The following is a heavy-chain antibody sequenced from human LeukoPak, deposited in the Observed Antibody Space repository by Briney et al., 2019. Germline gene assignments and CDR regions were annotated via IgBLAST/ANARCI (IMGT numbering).Heavy chain of an antibody. J-gene: IGHJ4*02. CDR2: IYNSGST. CDR3: ARAIWYGSGTTAFDY. Sequence: SETLSLTCTVSGGSISSCYWSWIRQPAGKGLEWIGRIYNSGSTNHNTNYNPSLTSRVTMSVDTSKNQFSLKLNSVTAADTAVYFCARAIWYGSGTTAFDYWGQGTLVTVSP. V-gene: IGHV4-4*07. CDR1: GGSISSCY. D-gene: IGHD3-10*01.